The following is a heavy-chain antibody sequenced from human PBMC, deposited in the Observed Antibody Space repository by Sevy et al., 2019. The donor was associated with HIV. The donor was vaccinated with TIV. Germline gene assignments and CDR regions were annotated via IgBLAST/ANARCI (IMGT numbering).Heavy chain of an antibody. J-gene: IGHJ5*02. CDR2: IWYDGSNK. CDR1: GFTFSSYG. Sequence: GGSLRLSCAASGFTFSSYGMHWVRQAPGKGLEWVAVIWYDGSNKYYADSVKGRFTISRDNSKNTLYLQMNSLRAEDTAVYYCARARGPYYDFWSGYPWGQGTLVTVSS. CDR3: ARARGPYYDFWSGYP. V-gene: IGHV3-30*19. D-gene: IGHD3-3*01.